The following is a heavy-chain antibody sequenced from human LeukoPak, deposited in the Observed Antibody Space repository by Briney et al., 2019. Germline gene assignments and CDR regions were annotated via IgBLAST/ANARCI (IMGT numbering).Heavy chain of an antibody. Sequence: SETLSLTCSVSDSSMSNFYWSWIRQPPGKGLEWIGNIYYTGDTNYSPSLKSRVTISVDMSKNHFSLRLTSVTAADTAVYYCARGTLRWHLDQWGQGTLVTVSS. CDR2: IYYTGDT. CDR3: ARGTLRWHLDQ. J-gene: IGHJ4*02. D-gene: IGHD4-23*01. V-gene: IGHV4-59*01. CDR1: DSSMSNFY.